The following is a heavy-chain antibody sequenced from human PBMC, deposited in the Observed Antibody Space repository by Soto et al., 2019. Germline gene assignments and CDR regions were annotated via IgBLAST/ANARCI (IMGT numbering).Heavy chain of an antibody. Sequence: ARSLRLSCSASGFTFSSYAMHWVRQAPGNGLVYVSAISSNGGSTYYADSVKGRITISRDNSKNTLYLHMISLRAEDTAVYYCVKDFVVSLGAFDIWGQGTMVTVSS. J-gene: IGHJ3*02. CDR1: GFTFSSYA. D-gene: IGHD3-3*01. CDR3: VKDFVVSLGAFDI. CDR2: ISSNGGST. V-gene: IGHV3-64D*06.